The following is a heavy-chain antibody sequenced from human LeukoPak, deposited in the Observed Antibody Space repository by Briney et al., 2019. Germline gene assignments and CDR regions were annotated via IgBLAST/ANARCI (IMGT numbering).Heavy chain of an antibody. CDR2: IHYSGNS. D-gene: IGHD3-10*01. CDR3: ARVDGYNYGSFDP. J-gene: IGHJ5*02. Sequence: KPSETLSLTCTVSGDSISSYYWSWIRQPPGKGLDWIGYIHYSGNSNYNPSLKGRVTISVDPSKNQFSLKLSSVTAADTAMYFCARVDGYNYGSFDPWGQGTLVTVSS. CDR1: GDSISSYY. V-gene: IGHV4-59*01.